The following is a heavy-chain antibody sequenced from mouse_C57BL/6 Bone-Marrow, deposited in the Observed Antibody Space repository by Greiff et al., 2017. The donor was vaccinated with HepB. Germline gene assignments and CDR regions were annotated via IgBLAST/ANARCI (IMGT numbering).Heavy chain of an antibody. CDR3: TTPTVVATNYYAMDY. J-gene: IGHJ4*01. CDR2: IDPENGDT. V-gene: IGHV14-4*01. CDR1: GFNIKDDY. Sequence: EVQLQQSGAELVRPGASVKLSCTASGFNIKDDYMHWVKQRPEQGLEWIGWIDPENGDTEYASKFQGKATITADTSSNTAYLQLSSLTSEDTAVYYCTTPTVVATNYYAMDYWGQGTSVTVSS. D-gene: IGHD1-1*01.